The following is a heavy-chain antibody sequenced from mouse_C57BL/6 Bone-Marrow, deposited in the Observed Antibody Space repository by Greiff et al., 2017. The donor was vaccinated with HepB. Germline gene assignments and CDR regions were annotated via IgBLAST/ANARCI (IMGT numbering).Heavy chain of an antibody. Sequence: VQLQQSGAELARPGASVKLSCKASGYTFTSYGISWVKQRTGQGLEWIGEIYPRSGNTYYNEKFKGKATLTADKSSSTAYMELRSLTSEDSAVYFWARPTDYGSSFLFDYWGQGTTLTVSS. CDR1: GYTFTSYG. V-gene: IGHV1-81*01. D-gene: IGHD1-1*01. CDR3: ARPTDYGSSFLFDY. J-gene: IGHJ2*01. CDR2: IYPRSGNT.